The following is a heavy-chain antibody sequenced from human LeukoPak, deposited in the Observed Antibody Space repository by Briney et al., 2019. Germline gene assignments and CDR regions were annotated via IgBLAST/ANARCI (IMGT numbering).Heavy chain of an antibody. CDR1: GGSISSGGYY. Sequence: SETLSLTCTVSGGSISSGGYYWSWIRQHPGKGLEWIGYIYYRGSTYYNPSLKSRVTISVDTSKNQFSLKLSSVTAADTAVYYCARELSYYYDSSGYSPGHWFDPWGQGTLVTVSS. CDR3: ARELSYYYDSSGYSPGHWFDP. J-gene: IGHJ5*02. D-gene: IGHD3-22*01. CDR2: IYYRGST. V-gene: IGHV4-31*03.